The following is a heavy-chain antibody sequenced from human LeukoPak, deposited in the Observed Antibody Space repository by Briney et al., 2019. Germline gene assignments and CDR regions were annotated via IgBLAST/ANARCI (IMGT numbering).Heavy chain of an antibody. Sequence: PGGSLRLSCVATGFTFRSYAMSWVHQAPGRGLVWVSTISGNGGSTYYADSVKGRFTISRDNSKNTLYLQMNSLRAEDTAVYYCAKDRSSGWYRNWGQGTLVTVSS. V-gene: IGHV3-23*01. CDR1: GFTFRSYA. D-gene: IGHD6-19*01. J-gene: IGHJ4*02. CDR3: AKDRSSGWYRN. CDR2: ISGNGGST.